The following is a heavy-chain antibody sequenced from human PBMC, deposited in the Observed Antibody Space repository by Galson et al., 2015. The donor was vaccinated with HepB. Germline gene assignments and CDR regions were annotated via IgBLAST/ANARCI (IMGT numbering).Heavy chain of an antibody. J-gene: IGHJ4*02. V-gene: IGHV3-30-3*01. CDR2: ISYDGSNK. Sequence: SLRLSCAAPGFTFSSYAMHWVRQAPGKGLEWVAVISYDGSNKYYADSVKGRFTISRDNSKNTLYLQMNSLRAEDTAVYYCARVGVGLRNYFDYWGQGTLVTVPS. CDR1: GFTFSSYA. D-gene: IGHD5-12*01. CDR3: ARVGVGLRNYFDY.